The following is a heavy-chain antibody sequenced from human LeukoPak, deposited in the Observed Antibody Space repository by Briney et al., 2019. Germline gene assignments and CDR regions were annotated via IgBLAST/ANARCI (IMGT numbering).Heavy chain of an antibody. CDR3: ARGGSCSSTSCRRDDY. Sequence: ASVKVSCKASGYTFTSYDINWVRQATGQGLEWMGWMNPNSGNTGYAQKFQGRVTMTRDTSISTAYMELSSLRSEDTAVYYCARGGSCSSTSCRRDDYWGQGTLVTVSS. D-gene: IGHD2-2*01. CDR2: MNPNSGNT. V-gene: IGHV1-8*01. CDR1: GYTFTSYD. J-gene: IGHJ4*02.